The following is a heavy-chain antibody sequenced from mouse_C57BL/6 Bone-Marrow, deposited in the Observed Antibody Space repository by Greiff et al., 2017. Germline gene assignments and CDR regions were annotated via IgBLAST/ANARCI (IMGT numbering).Heavy chain of an antibody. CDR2: IYPGSGST. CDR3: ARSRSGTGFAY. Sequence: QVQLQQPGAELVKPGASVKMSCKASGYTFTSYWITWVKQRPGQGLEWIGDIYPGSGSTTYNEKFTSKATLTVATSSSTAYMQLSSLTSEDSAVYYCARSRSGTGFAYWGQGTLVTVSA. V-gene: IGHV1-55*01. J-gene: IGHJ3*01. D-gene: IGHD4-1*01. CDR1: GYTFTSYW.